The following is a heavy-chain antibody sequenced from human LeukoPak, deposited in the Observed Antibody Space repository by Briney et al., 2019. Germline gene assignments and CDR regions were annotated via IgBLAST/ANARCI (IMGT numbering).Heavy chain of an antibody. CDR2: IKSKTDGGAT. J-gene: IGHJ4*02. CDR1: GFTFNTYS. V-gene: IGHV3-15*01. CDR3: TTGGRRD. Sequence: GGSLRLSCEASGFTFNTYSMNWARQAPGKGLEWVGRIKSKTDGGATDYAAPVKGRFTISRDDSKNTLYLQMNSLKTEDTAVYYCTTGGRRDWGQGTLVTVSS.